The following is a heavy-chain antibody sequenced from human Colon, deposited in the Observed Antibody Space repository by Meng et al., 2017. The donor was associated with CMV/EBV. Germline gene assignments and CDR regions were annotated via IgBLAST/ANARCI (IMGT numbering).Heavy chain of an antibody. V-gene: IGHV4-34*01. Sequence: TCVVYGVCVSGYYWSRIRQPPGKGLEWIGENNHSGSTNYNRSLKSRVIISLDTSKNQFSLKLNSVTAADTAVYYCARGGGSSNWPLIYWGQGTLVTVSS. CDR2: NNHSGST. CDR3: ARGGGSSNWPLIY. CDR1: GVCVSGYY. D-gene: IGHD6-13*01. J-gene: IGHJ4*02.